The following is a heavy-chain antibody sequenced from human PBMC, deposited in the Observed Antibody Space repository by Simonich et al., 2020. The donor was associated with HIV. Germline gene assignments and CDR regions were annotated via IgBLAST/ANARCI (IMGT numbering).Heavy chain of an antibody. D-gene: IGHD6-13*01. J-gene: IGHJ1*01. CDR2: INHSGST. CDR3: ARLTAGGLGEYFQH. CDR1: GGSFSGYY. Sequence: QVQLQQWGAGLLKPSETLSLTCAVYGGSFSGYYWSWIRQPPGKGQEWIGEINHSGSTNYNPSLKRRVTISVDTSKNQFSLKLSSVTAADTAVYYCARLTAGGLGEYFQHWGQGTLVTVSS. V-gene: IGHV4-34*01.